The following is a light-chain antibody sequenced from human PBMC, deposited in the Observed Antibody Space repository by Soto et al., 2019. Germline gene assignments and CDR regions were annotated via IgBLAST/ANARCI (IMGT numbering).Light chain of an antibody. J-gene: IGKJ2*01. CDR3: QQYHNWPPKYT. CDR2: GAS. V-gene: IGKV3-15*01. CDR1: QTVASN. Sequence: EIVMTQSPASLSVSPGDGATLSCRASQTVASNLAWYQQKPGQGPRLLIHGASPRAAGVPARFSGSGSGTDFTLTISSLQSEDFAVYYCQQYHNWPPKYTFGQGTKLQIK.